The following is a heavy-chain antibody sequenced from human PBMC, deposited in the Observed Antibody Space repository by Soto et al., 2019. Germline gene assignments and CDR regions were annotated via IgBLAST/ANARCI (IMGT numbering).Heavy chain of an antibody. V-gene: IGHV3-30*03. J-gene: IGHJ4*02. CDR1: GFTFSHYG. Sequence: QVQLVESGGGVVQPGRSLRLSCAASGFTFSHYGMHWVRQAPGKGLEWVAVILHDGSNTYYGDSVKGRFTVSRDNSNNTLYLQMNSMRVEDTAVYYCARDRDSSGYYLDSWGQGTLVTVSS. CDR2: ILHDGSNT. CDR3: ARDRDSSGYYLDS. D-gene: IGHD3-22*01.